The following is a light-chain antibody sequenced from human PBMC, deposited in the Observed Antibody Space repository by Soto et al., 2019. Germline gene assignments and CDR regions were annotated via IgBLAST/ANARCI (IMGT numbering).Light chain of an antibody. CDR2: DAS. V-gene: IGKV3-11*01. CDR1: QSFSSY. CDR3: QQRSNWPPVIT. Sequence: EIVSTQSPATLSLSPGERATLSCRASQSFSSYLAWYQQKPGQAPRLLIYDASKRATGIPARFSGRGSGTDFTLTISSLEPEDFAVYYCQQRSNWPPVITFGQGTRLEIK. J-gene: IGKJ5*01.